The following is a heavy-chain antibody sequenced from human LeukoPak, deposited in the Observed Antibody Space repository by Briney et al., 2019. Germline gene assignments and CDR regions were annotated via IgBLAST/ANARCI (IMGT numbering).Heavy chain of an antibody. CDR3: AKDAFSYNGVFDPSDI. CDR1: GFIFSSYA. V-gene: IGHV3-23*01. D-gene: IGHD3-3*01. J-gene: IGHJ3*02. CDR2: TDGTGGDS. Sequence: HPGGSLRLSCAASGFIFSSYAMSWVRQTPGKRLEWVASTDGTGGDSYYADAVKGRFTISRDDSRDTLYLQMNSLKAEDTAVYYCAKDAFSYNGVFDPSDIWGQGTMVTVPS.